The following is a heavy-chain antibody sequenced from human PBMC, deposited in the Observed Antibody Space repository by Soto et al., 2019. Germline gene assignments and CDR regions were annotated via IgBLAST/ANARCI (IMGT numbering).Heavy chain of an antibody. CDR2: IKQDGSEK. Sequence: EVQLVESGGGLVQPGGSLRLSCAASGFTFSSYWMSWVRQAPGKGLEWVANIKQDGSEKYYVDSVKGRFTISRDNAKNSLYLQMNSLRAEDTAVYYCARDVFSDGVAAAQWYFDYWGQGTLVTVSS. CDR1: GFTFSSYW. J-gene: IGHJ4*02. V-gene: IGHV3-7*01. CDR3: ARDVFSDGVAAAQWYFDY. D-gene: IGHD6-13*01.